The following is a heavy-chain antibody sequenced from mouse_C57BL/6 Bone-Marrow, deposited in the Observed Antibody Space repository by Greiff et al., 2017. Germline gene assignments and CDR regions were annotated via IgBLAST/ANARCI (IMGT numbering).Heavy chain of an antibody. V-gene: IGHV1-59*01. D-gene: IGHD1-1*01. J-gene: IGHJ1*03. CDR3: AYYYCSSGDFCV. CDR2: IDPSDSYT. CDR1: GYTFTSYW. Sequence: QVQLQQPGAELVRPGTSVKLSCKASGYTFTSYWMHWVKQRPGQGLEWIGVIDPSDSYTNYNQKFKGKATLTVDTSSSTAYMQLSSLTSEDSAVYYSAYYYCSSGDFCVRGTATTVTVSS.